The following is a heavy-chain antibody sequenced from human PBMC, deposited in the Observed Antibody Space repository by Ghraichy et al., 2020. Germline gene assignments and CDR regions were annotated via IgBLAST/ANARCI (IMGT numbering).Heavy chain of an antibody. CDR1: GFTFSDYS. V-gene: IGHV3-21*04. CDR2: IGRSSRYI. D-gene: IGHD2-2*01. J-gene: IGHJ4*02. Sequence: GGSLRLSCATSGFTFSDYSMNWVRQAPGKGLEWVSSIGRSSRYIKYADSVKGRFTISRDNAQNSMYLQMNSLRAEDAALYYCARQKWGYCNSPTSYLGFDYWGQGTLVTVSS. CDR3: ARQKWGYCNSPTSYLGFDY.